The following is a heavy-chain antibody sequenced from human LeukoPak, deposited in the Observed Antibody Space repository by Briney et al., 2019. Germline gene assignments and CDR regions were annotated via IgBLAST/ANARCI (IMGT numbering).Heavy chain of an antibody. CDR2: ISGGGGST. CDR1: GFTFSSYA. Sequence: GGSLRLSCAASGFTFSSYAMSWVRQAPGKGLEWVSAISGGGGSTYYADSVKGRFTISRDNSKNTLYLQMNSLRAEDTAVYYCAKMPSYSYGSGSYYYFDYWGQGTLVTVSS. J-gene: IGHJ4*02. CDR3: AKMPSYSYGSGSYYYFDY. D-gene: IGHD3-10*01. V-gene: IGHV3-23*01.